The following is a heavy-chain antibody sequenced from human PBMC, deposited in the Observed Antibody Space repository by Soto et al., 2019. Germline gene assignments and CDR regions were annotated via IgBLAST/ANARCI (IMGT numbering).Heavy chain of an antibody. J-gene: IGHJ4*02. D-gene: IGHD1-26*01. Sequence: PADTLSLTCTVTGGSISSSTYYWGLIRQPPGKGLEWIGSIYYSGSTYYNPSLKSRVTISVDTSKNQFSLKLSSVTAADTAVYYCARRCNTVSGSYCDYFDYWGQGALVTVSS. V-gene: IGHV4-39*01. CDR1: GGSISSSTYY. CDR2: IYYSGST. CDR3: ARRCNTVSGSYCDYFDY.